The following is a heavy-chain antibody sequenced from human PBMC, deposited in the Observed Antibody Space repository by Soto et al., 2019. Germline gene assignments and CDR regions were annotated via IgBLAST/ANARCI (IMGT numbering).Heavy chain of an antibody. J-gene: IGHJ5*02. CDR1: GFTFSSYG. CDR2: IWYDGSNK. D-gene: IGHD2-2*01. CDR3: AREGLGYCSSTSCWWFDP. V-gene: IGHV3-33*01. Sequence: GGSLRLSCAASGFTFSSYGMHWVRQAPGKGLEWVAVIWYDGSNKYYADSVKGRFTISRDNSKNTLYLQMNSLRAEDTAVYYCAREGLGYCSSTSCWWFDPWGQGTLVTVSS.